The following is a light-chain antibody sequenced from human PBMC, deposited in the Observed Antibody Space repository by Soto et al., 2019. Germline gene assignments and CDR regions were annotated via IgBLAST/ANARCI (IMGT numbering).Light chain of an antibody. J-gene: IGKJ1*01. CDR1: QSISTW. Sequence: IQVTQSPSTLSASVGDRVTITCRASQSISTWLAWGQQKPGKAPKVLIYDASSLESGVPSRFSGSGSGTEFTLTISSLQPDDFATYYCHQYNTYPWTFGQGTKVDIK. V-gene: IGKV1-5*01. CDR3: HQYNTYPWT. CDR2: DAS.